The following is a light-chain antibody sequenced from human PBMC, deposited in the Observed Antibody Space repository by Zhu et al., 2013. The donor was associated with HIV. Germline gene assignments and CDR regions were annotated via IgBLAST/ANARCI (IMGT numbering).Light chain of an antibody. V-gene: IGKV1-39*01. J-gene: IGKJ2*03. Sequence: DIQMTQSPSSLSASVGDRVTITCRASQSISTYLNWFQQKPGKAPNLLIYAASTLHSGVPSRFSGSGSGTDFTLTISSLQPEDVATYYCQNYDTDLVYSFGQGTKLEFK. CDR2: AAS. CDR1: QSISTY. CDR3: QNYDTDLVYS.